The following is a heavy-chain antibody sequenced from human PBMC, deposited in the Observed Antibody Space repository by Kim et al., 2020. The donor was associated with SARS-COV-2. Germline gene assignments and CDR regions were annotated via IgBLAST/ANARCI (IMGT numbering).Heavy chain of an antibody. Sequence: SETLSLTCAVYGGSFSGYYWSWIRQPPGKGLEWIGEINHSGSTNYNPSLKSRVTISVDTSKNQFSLKLSSVTAADTAVYYCATTPLGYSEPIYGMDVWGQGTTVTVSS. CDR3: ATTPLGYSEPIYGMDV. V-gene: IGHV4-34*01. CDR1: GGSFSGYY. J-gene: IGHJ6*02. D-gene: IGHD5-12*01. CDR2: INHSGST.